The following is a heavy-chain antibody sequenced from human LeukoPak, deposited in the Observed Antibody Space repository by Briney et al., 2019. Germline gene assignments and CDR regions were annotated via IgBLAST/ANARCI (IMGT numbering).Heavy chain of an antibody. V-gene: IGHV3-21*06. D-gene: IGHD6-13*01. CDR3: ARDYYGSSRHAFDI. J-gene: IGHJ3*02. CDR2: ITSSSSYL. Sequence: GGSLRLSCAASGFIFSSNTMNWVRQAPGKGLEWDSSITSSSSYLYYADSVKGRFTISRDNAKNSLYLQLNSLRADDTAMYYCARDYYGSSRHAFDIWGLGTMVTVS. CDR1: GFIFSSNT.